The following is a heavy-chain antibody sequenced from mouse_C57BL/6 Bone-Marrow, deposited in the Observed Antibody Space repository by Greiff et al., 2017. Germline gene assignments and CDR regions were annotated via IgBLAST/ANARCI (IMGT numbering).Heavy chain of an antibody. CDR1: GYTFTSYW. CDR3: ARSYYYGSSHDYYAMDY. CDR2: INPSSGYT. V-gene: IGHV1-7*01. D-gene: IGHD1-1*01. Sequence: QVQLQQSGAELAKPGASVKLSCKASGYTFTSYWMHWVKQRPGQGLEWIGYINPSSGYTKYNQKFKDKATLTADKSSSKAYMQLSSLTYEDSAVYYCARSYYYGSSHDYYAMDYWGQGTSVTVSS. J-gene: IGHJ4*01.